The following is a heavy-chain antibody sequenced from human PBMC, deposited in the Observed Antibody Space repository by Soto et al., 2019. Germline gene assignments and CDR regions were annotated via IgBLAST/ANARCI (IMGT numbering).Heavy chain of an antibody. J-gene: IGHJ4*02. CDR2: IYYSGST. CDR3: AREGQQLGEYFDY. D-gene: IGHD6-13*01. V-gene: IGHV4-59*01. CDR1: GGSISSYY. Sequence: SETLSLTCTVSGGSISSYYWSWIRQPPGKGLEWIGYIYYSGSTNYNPSLKSRVTISLDTSKNQFSLKLSSVTAADTAVYYCAREGQQLGEYFDYWGQGTLVTVSS.